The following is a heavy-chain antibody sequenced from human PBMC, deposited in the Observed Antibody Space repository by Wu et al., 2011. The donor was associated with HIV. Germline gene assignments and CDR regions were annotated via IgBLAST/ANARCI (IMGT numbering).Heavy chain of an antibody. Sequence: QVQLVQSGAEVKKPGASVKVSCKASGYTFTNYYVNWVRQAPGQGLEWMGIINPSDGTISYAQKFQGRVTMTRDTSRTTVYMELNSLRFEDTAVYFCVRAYPVTANSDCWGQGTLVTVSS. CDR3: VRAYPVTANSDC. CDR1: GYTFTNYY. D-gene: IGHD1-20*01. J-gene: IGHJ4*02. CDR2: INPSDGTI. V-gene: IGHV1-46*01.